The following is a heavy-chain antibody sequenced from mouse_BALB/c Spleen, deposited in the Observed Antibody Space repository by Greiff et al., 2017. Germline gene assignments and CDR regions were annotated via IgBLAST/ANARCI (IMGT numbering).Heavy chain of an antibody. CDR1: GFTFSSFG. J-gene: IGHJ2*01. CDR3: ARSAYDGYYADY. CDR2: ISSGSSTI. D-gene: IGHD2-3*01. Sequence: EVQRVESGGGLVQPGGSRKLSCAASGFTFSSFGMHWVRQAPEKGLEWVAYISSGSSTIYYADTVKGRFTISRDNPKNTLFLQMTSLRSEDTAMYYCARSAYDGYYADYWGQGTTLTVSS. V-gene: IGHV5-17*02.